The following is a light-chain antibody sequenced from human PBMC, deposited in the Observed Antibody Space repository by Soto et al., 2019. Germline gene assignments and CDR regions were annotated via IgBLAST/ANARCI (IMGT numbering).Light chain of an antibody. V-gene: IGKV3-11*01. CDR1: QSVSSY. CDR3: QQRSNWPPTWT. CDR2: DAS. Sequence: EIVLTQSPATLSLSPGERATLSCRASQSVSSYLAWYQQKPGQAPSLLIYDASNRATGIPARFSGSGSGTDFTLTISRLDPEDFAVYYCQQRSNWPPTWTFGQGTKVEIK. J-gene: IGKJ1*01.